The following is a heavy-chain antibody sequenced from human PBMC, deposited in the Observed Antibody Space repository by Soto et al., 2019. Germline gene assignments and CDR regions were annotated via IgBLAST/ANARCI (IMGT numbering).Heavy chain of an antibody. CDR2: ISGSGGST. J-gene: IGHJ6*03. D-gene: IGHD2-2*01. CDR3: ARVGARGCSSTSCYDETYYYYYYYMDV. CDR1: GFTFSSYA. V-gene: IGHV3-23*01. Sequence: GGSLRLSCAASGFTFSSYAMSWVRQAPGKGLEWVSAISGSGGSTYYADSVKGRFTISRDNSKNTLYLQRNSLRAEDTAVYYCARVGARGCSSTSCYDETYYYYYYYMDVWGKGTTVTVSS.